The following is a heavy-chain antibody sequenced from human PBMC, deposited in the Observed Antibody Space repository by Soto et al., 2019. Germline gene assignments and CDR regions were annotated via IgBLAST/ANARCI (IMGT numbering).Heavy chain of an antibody. Sequence: GASVKVSCTESGYTFTSYYMHWVRQAPGQGLEWMGWINPNSGGTNYAQKFQGWVTMTRDTSISTAYMELSRLRSDDTAVYYCARGVSSGYDYYYYYYMDVWGKGTTVTVSS. CDR2: INPNSGGT. CDR1: GYTFTSYY. D-gene: IGHD5-12*01. V-gene: IGHV1-2*04. CDR3: ARGVSSGYDYYYYYYMDV. J-gene: IGHJ6*03.